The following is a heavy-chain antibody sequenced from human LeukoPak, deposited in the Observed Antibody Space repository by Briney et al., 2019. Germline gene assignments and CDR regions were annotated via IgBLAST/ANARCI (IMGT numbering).Heavy chain of an antibody. Sequence: GGSLRLSCVAPGFTFSSYSMNWVREAPGKGLEWVSSISTTRSQKYYADSVKGRFTNSRDNAKSSLYLQMNSLRAEDTAVYYCARDYGDYGDYYYGMDVWGQGTTVTVSS. CDR2: ISTTRSQK. CDR1: GFTFSSYS. V-gene: IGHV3-21*06. J-gene: IGHJ6*02. CDR3: ARDYGDYGDYYYGMDV. D-gene: IGHD4-17*01.